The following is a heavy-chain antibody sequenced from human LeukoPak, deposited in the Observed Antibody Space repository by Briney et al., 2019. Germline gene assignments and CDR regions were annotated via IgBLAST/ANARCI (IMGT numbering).Heavy chain of an antibody. V-gene: IGHV3-7*01. CDR1: GFTSSSYW. CDR3: ARDRGVVRGVINLYYFDY. CDR2: IKQDGSEK. Sequence: PGGSLRLSCAASGFTSSSYWMSWVRQAPGKGLEWVANIKQDGSEKYYVDPVKGRFTISRDNAKNSLYLQMNSLRAEDTAVYYCARDRGVVRGVINLYYFDYWGQGTLVTVSS. J-gene: IGHJ4*02. D-gene: IGHD3-10*01.